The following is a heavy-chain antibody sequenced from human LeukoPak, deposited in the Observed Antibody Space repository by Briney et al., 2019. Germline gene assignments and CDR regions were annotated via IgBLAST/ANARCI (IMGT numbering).Heavy chain of an antibody. Sequence: SETLSLTCTVSGGSISSSSYYWGWVRQPPGKGLEWIGSIYYSGSTYYNPSLKSRVTISVDTSKNQFSLKLSSVTAADTAVYYCARDGEIVVVTAHLTWSQGTLVTVSS. CDR2: IYYSGST. V-gene: IGHV4-39*07. CDR3: ARDGEIVVVTAHLT. D-gene: IGHD2-21*02. CDR1: GGSISSSSYY. J-gene: IGHJ4*02.